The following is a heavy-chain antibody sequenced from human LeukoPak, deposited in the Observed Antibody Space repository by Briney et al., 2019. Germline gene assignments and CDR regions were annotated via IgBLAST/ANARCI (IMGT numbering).Heavy chain of an antibody. Sequence: ASVKVSCKASGYTFTSYGISWVRQAPGQGLEWMGWISAYNGNTNYAQKLQGRVTMTTDTSTSTAYMELRSLRSDDTAVYYCARANVGGYDFPFKYYMDVWGKGTTVTVSS. CDR2: ISAYNGNT. V-gene: IGHV1-18*01. CDR1: GYTFTSYG. J-gene: IGHJ6*03. CDR3: ARANVGGYDFPFKYYMDV. D-gene: IGHD5-12*01.